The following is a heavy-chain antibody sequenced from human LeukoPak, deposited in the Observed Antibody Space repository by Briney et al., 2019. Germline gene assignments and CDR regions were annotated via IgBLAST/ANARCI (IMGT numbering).Heavy chain of an antibody. D-gene: IGHD4-17*01. J-gene: IGHJ5*02. Sequence: SQTLSLTCTVSGGSISSGGYYWYWIRQHPGKGLEWIGYIYYSGSTYYNPSLKSRVTISVDTSKNQFSLKLSSVTAADTAVYYCARGGLQRSQYGDYLDWFDPWGQGTLVTVSS. V-gene: IGHV4-31*03. CDR3: ARGGLQRSQYGDYLDWFDP. CDR2: IYYSGST. CDR1: GGSISSGGYY.